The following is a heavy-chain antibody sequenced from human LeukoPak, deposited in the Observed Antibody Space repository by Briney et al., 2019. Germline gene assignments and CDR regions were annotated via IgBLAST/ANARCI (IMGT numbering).Heavy chain of an antibody. CDR1: GYTLTELS. CDR3: ATGSVRDFWSGYAYYMDV. J-gene: IGHJ6*03. CDR2: FDPEDGET. Sequence: ASVKVSCKVSGYTLTELSMHWVRQAPGKGLEWMGGFDPEDGETIYAQKFQGRVTMTEDTSTDTAYMELSSLRSEDTAVYYCATGSVRDFWSGYAYYMDVWGKGTTVTVSS. D-gene: IGHD3-3*01. V-gene: IGHV1-24*01.